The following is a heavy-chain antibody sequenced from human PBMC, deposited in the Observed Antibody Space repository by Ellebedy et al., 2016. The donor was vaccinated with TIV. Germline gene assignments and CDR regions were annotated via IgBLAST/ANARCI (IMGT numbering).Heavy chain of an antibody. CDR2: IIPISGTT. D-gene: IGHD2-2*01. J-gene: IGHJ6*02. Sequence: AASVKVSCKASGGTFSNHAINWVRKAPGQGLEWMGGIIPISGTTNYAQKFQGRVTITADESTSTAYMALSSLRSEDTAMYYCARRARDCDTTSCYDHYYGLDVWGQGTTVTVSS. CDR1: GGTFSNHA. CDR3: ARRARDCDTTSCYDHYYGLDV. V-gene: IGHV1-69*13.